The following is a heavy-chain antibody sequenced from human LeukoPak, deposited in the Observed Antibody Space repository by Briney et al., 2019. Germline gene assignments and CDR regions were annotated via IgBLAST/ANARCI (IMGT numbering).Heavy chain of an antibody. J-gene: IGHJ4*02. V-gene: IGHV1-46*01. CDR3: ARQGIRGDFDY. Sequence: GASVKVSCKASGYTFTGYYMHWVRQAPGQGLEWMGIINPSGGSTSYAQKFQGRVTMTRDTSTSTVYMELSSLRSEDTAVYYCARQGIRGDFDYWGQGTLVTVSS. D-gene: IGHD3-10*01. CDR1: GYTFTGYY. CDR2: INPSGGST.